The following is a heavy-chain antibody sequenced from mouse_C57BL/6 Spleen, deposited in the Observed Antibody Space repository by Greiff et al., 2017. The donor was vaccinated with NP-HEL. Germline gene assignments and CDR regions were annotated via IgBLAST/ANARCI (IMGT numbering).Heavy chain of an antibody. CDR1: GYTFTSYG. CDR2: IYIGNGSP. Sequence: VQLQQSGAELVRPGSSVKMSCKTSGYTFTSYGINWVKQRPRQGLAWIGYIYIGNGSPEYNEQFKGQATLTSDTSSSTAYMQLSSLTSEDSAIDFCARSRIGEYDDFDYWGQGTTLTVSS. D-gene: IGHD2-14*01. V-gene: IGHV1-58*01. CDR3: ARSRIGEYDDFDY. J-gene: IGHJ2*01.